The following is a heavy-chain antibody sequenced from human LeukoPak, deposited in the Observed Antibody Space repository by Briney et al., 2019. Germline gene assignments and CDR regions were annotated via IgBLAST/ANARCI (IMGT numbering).Heavy chain of an antibody. J-gene: IGHJ6*03. CDR1: GLIFNTYG. CDR3: AKNFYASGSYYYYYYMDV. D-gene: IGHD3-10*01. V-gene: IGHV3-23*01. CDR2: ISNSGGTT. Sequence: GGSLRLSCAASGLIFNTYGMSWVRQAPGKGLEWVSSISNSGGTTYHADSVKGRFTISRDNSKNTLYLQMNSLRAEDTAIYYCAKNFYASGSYYYYYYMDVWGKGTTVTISS.